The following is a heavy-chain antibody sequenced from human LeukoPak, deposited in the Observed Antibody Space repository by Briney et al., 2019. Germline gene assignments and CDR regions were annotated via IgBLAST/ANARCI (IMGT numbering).Heavy chain of an antibody. V-gene: IGHV4-31*03. D-gene: IGHD5-24*01. J-gene: IGHJ4*02. Sequence: SGTLSLTCTVSGGSISSGGYYWSWIRPQPGQGRVWIGYIYYSASTWSHPSLKSRVTISVDTSKNEFSLKLNSVTAADPAVYYCARDAPQGGRQSPSHFDYWGQGALVTVSS. CDR3: ARDAPQGGRQSPSHFDY. CDR1: GGSISSGGYY. CDR2: IYYSAST.